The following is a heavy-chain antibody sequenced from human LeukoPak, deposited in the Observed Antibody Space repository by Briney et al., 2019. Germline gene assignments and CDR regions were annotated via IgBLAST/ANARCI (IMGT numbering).Heavy chain of an antibody. J-gene: IGHJ4*02. D-gene: IGHD6-19*01. V-gene: IGHV3-23*01. Sequence: GGSLRLSCAASGFTFSSYAMSWVRQAPGKGLEWVSAISGSGGNTYYADSVKGRFTISRDNSKNTLYLQMNSLRAEDTAVYYCAKDLSIAVAGSGSFDYWGQGTLVTVSS. CDR3: AKDLSIAVAGSGSFDY. CDR1: GFTFSSYA. CDR2: ISGSGGNT.